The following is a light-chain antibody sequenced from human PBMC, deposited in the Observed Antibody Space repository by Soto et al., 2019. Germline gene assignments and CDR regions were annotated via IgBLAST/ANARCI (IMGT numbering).Light chain of an antibody. CDR1: QSVSSY. CDR2: DAS. Sequence: EIVLTQSPATLSLSPGERATLSCRASQSVSSYLAWYQQKPGQAPRLLIYDASNRATVIPARFSGSGSGTDFTLTISSLEPEDFAVYYCQQRSNWPLTSGGGTKVEIK. V-gene: IGKV3-11*01. CDR3: QQRSNWPLT. J-gene: IGKJ4*01.